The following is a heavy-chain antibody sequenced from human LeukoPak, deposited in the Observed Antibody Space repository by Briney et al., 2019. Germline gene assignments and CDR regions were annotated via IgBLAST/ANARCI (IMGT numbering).Heavy chain of an antibody. CDR2: ISGSGDDT. CDR1: GFTFRSYA. Sequence: PGGSLRLSCTASGFTFRSYAMNWVRQGPGKGLEWVSMISGSGDDTYYADSVKGRFTISRDNSKNTLYLQMNSLRAGDTAVYYCAKDAQYYYGSGTYFDYWGQGTLVTVSS. CDR3: AKDAQYYYGSGTYFDY. V-gene: IGHV3-23*01. J-gene: IGHJ4*02. D-gene: IGHD3-10*01.